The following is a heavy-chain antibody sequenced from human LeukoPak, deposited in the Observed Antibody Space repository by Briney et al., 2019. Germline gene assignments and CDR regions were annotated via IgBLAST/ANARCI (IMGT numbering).Heavy chain of an antibody. V-gene: IGHV1-2*02. CDR1: GYTFTGYY. J-gene: IGHJ6*03. D-gene: IGHD3-9*01. CDR2: INPNSGGT. CDR3: AGGALRYFDWFGGDYYYYMDV. Sequence: GASVKVSCKASGYTFTGYYMHWVRQAPGQGLEWMGWINPNSGGTNYAQKFQGRVTMTRDTSISTAYMELSRLRSDDTAVYYCAGGALRYFDWFGGDYYYYMDVWGKGTTVTISS.